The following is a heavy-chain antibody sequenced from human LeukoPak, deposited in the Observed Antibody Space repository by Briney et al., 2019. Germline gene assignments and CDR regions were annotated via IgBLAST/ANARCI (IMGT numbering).Heavy chain of an antibody. J-gene: IGHJ5*02. D-gene: IGHD2-2*01. V-gene: IGHV6-1*01. CDR3: ARRLTQYDCFDP. Sequence: SQTLSLTCAISGDSVSSNSVTWNWIRQSPSRGLEWLGRTYYRSTWYNDYAVSVRGRITVNPDTSKNQFSLYLNSVTPEDTAVYYCARRLTQYDCFDPWGQGILVTVSS. CDR2: TYYRSTWYN. CDR1: GDSVSSNSVT.